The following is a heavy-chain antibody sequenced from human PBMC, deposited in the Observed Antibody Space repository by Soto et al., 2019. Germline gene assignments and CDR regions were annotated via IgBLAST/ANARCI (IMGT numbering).Heavy chain of an antibody. D-gene: IGHD6-19*01. CDR3: AKGTWALDSSGSNWFDP. Sequence: QVQLVESGGGVVQPGRSLRLSCAASGFTFSSYGMHWVRQAPGKGLELVAVISYDGSNKYYADSVKGRFTISRDNSKNTLYLQMNSLRAEDTAVYYCAKGTWALDSSGSNWFDPWGQGTLVTVSS. CDR1: GFTFSSYG. J-gene: IGHJ5*02. CDR2: ISYDGSNK. V-gene: IGHV3-30*18.